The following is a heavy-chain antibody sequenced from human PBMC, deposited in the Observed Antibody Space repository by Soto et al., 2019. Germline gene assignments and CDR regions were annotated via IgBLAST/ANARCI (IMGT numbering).Heavy chain of an antibody. V-gene: IGHV3-73*01. CDR2: IRSKANSYAT. D-gene: IGHD6-13*01. J-gene: IGHJ6*02. Sequence: PGGSLRLSCAASGFTFSGSAMHWVRQASGKGLEWVGRIRSKANSYATAYAASVKGRFTISRDDSKNTAYLQMNSLKTEDTAVYYCSGYSSSWYDYYYGMDVWGQGTTVTVSS. CDR1: GFTFSGSA. CDR3: SGYSSSWYDYYYGMDV.